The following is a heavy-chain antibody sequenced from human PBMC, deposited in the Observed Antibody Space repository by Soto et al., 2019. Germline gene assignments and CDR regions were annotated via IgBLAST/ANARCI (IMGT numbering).Heavy chain of an antibody. CDR2: IYSADAT. CDR1: GFTVSRNY. Sequence: GGSLRLSCAASGFTVSRNYMSWVRQAPGKGLEWVSLIYSADATYNADSVKDRFIISRDNSKNTLYLQMNSLRAEDTAVYYCARDLTTMTTNGAFDVWGQGTMVTVSS. CDR3: ARDLTTMTTNGAFDV. D-gene: IGHD4-17*01. V-gene: IGHV3-66*01. J-gene: IGHJ3*01.